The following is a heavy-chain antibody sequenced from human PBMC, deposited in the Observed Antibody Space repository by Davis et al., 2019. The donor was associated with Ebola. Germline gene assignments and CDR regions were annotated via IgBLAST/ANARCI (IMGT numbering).Heavy chain of an antibody. D-gene: IGHD6-6*01. Sequence: AASVKVSCKASGYTFTSYGISWVRQAPGQGLEWMGWISAYNGNTNYAQKLQGRVTMTTDTSTSTAYMGLRSLRSDDTAVYYCARVAEYRPRWFDPWGQGTLVTVSS. CDR2: ISAYNGNT. CDR1: GYTFTSYG. J-gene: IGHJ5*02. V-gene: IGHV1-18*04. CDR3: ARVAEYRPRWFDP.